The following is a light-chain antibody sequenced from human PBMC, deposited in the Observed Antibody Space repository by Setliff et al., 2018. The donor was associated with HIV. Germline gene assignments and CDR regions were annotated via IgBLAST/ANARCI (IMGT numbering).Light chain of an antibody. CDR1: SSDVGGYNY. V-gene: IGLV2-11*01. CDR3: CSYAGSYTYV. Sequence: QSVLTQPRSVSGSPGQSVTISCTGTSSDVGGYNYVSWYQQHPDKAPKLMIHDVSKRPSGVPDRFSGSKSGNTASLTISGLQAEDEADYYCCSYAGSYTYVFGTGTKVTVL. CDR2: DVS. J-gene: IGLJ1*01.